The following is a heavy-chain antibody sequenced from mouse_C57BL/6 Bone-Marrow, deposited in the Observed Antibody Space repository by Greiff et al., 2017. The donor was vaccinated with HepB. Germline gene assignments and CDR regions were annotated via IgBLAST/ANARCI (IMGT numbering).Heavy chain of an antibody. CDR2: IYPRSGNT. J-gene: IGHJ2*01. CDR3: APQWGYGSRGY. D-gene: IGHD1-1*01. Sequence: QVQLQQSGAELARPGASVKLSCKASGYTFTSYGISWVKQRTGQGLEWIGEIYPRSGNTYYNEKFKGKATLTADKSSSTAYMELRSLTSEDSAVYFCAPQWGYGSRGYWGQGTTLTVSS. V-gene: IGHV1-81*01. CDR1: GYTFTSYG.